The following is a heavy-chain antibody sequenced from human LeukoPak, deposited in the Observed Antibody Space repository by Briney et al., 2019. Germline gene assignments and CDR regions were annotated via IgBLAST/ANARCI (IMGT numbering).Heavy chain of an antibody. CDR1: GFTFDDYA. CDR3: AKDIRAYDILTGPLDY. J-gene: IGHJ4*02. D-gene: IGHD3-9*01. V-gene: IGHV3-9*01. CDR2: ISWNSGSI. Sequence: QPGRSLRLSCAASGFTFDDYAMHWVRQAPGKGLEWVSGISWNSGSIGYADSVKGRFTISRDNAKNSLYLQMNSLRAGDTALYYCAKDIRAYDILTGPLDYWGQGTLVTVSS.